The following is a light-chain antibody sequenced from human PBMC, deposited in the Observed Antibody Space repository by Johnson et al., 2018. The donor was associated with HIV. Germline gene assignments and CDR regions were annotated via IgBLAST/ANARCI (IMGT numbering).Light chain of an antibody. J-gene: IGLJ1*01. CDR1: SSNIGNNY. Sequence: QSVLTQPPSVSAAPGQKVTISCSGSSSNIGNNYVSWYQQLPGTAPKLLIYDNNKRPSGIPDRFSGSKSGTSATLGITGLQTWAEADYYCGTWDSSLSAGGYVFGTGTKVTVL. V-gene: IGLV1-51*01. CDR2: DNN. CDR3: GTWDSSLSAGGYV.